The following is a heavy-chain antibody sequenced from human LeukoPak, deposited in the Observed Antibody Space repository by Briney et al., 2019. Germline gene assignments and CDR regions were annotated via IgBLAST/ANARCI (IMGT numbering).Heavy chain of an antibody. CDR2: IYYSGST. Sequence: SETLSLTCTVSGGSISSSSYSWGWIRQPPGKGLEWIGSIYYSGSTYYNPSLKSRVTISVDTSKNQFSLKLSSVTAADTAVYYCAREGIIAAAGGFDPWGQGTLVTVSS. CDR3: AREGIIAAAGGFDP. J-gene: IGHJ5*02. CDR1: GGSISSSSYS. D-gene: IGHD6-13*01. V-gene: IGHV4-39*02.